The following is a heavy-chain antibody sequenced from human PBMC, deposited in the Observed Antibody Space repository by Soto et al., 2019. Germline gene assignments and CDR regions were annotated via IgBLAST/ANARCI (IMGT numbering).Heavy chain of an antibody. J-gene: IGHJ4*02. Sequence: EVQLVESGGGLVKPGGSLRLSCAASGFTFSSYSMNWVRQAPGKGLEWVSSISSSSSYIYYADSVKGRFTISRDNAKNSLYLQMNSLRAEDTAVYYCARAVDCGSYFDYWGQGNLVTVAS. D-gene: IGHD2-21*01. CDR1: GFTFSSYS. CDR2: ISSSSSYI. CDR3: ARAVDCGSYFDY. V-gene: IGHV3-21*01.